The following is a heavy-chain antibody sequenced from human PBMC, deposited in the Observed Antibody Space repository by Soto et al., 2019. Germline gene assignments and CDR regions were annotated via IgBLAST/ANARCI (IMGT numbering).Heavy chain of an antibody. CDR2: IHGSGSA. J-gene: IGHJ5*02. CDR3: ARSSHKESWFDP. Sequence: QVQLQESGPGLVKPSETLSLTCTVSNGSISNFYWNWIRQSAGKGLEWIGRIHGSGSATYNPSLRSRVTMSVDTSKNQFSLKVNSVTGAYTAVYYCARSSHKESWFDPWGQGTLVTVSS. D-gene: IGHD6-13*01. V-gene: IGHV4-4*07. CDR1: NGSISNFY.